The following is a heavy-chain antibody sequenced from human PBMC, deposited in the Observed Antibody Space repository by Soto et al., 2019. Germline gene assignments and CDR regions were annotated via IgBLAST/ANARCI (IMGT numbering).Heavy chain of an antibody. D-gene: IGHD3-3*01. V-gene: IGHV4-31*03. Sequence: KSSETLSLTCTVSGGSISSGGYYWSWIRQHPGKGLEWIGYIYYSGSTYYNPSLKSRVTISVDTSKNQFSLKLSSVTAADTAVYYCARCAKLFGETSHWLDPWGQGTLLTVYS. CDR1: GGSISSGGYY. CDR3: ARCAKLFGETSHWLDP. J-gene: IGHJ5*02. CDR2: IYYSGST.